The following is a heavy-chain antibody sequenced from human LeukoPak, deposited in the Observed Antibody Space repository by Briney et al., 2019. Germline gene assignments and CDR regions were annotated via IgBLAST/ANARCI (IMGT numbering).Heavy chain of an antibody. CDR1: GGSIISSAYY. D-gene: IGHD3-3*01. Sequence: SETLSLTCTVSGGSIISSAYYGSWIRQPPGKGLEWIGSIYYSGSTYYNPSLKSRVTISVDTSKNQFSLKLSSVTAADTAVYYCPLWSGYYDYYYYYMDVWGKGTTVTVSS. CDR2: IYYSGST. V-gene: IGHV4-39*01. J-gene: IGHJ6*03. CDR3: PLWSGYYDYYYYYMDV.